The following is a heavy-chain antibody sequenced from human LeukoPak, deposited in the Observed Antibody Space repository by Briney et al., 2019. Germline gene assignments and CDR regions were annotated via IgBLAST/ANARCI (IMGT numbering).Heavy chain of an antibody. J-gene: IGHJ4*02. CDR1: GGSISSYY. V-gene: IGHV4-59*12. Sequence: PSETLSLTCTVSGGSISSYYWSWIRQPPGKGLEWIGYIYYSGSTNYNPSLKSRVTISVDTSKNQFSLELSSMTAADTAVYYCARDFLGGDSGSYWLDYWGQGTLVTVSS. CDR3: ARDFLGGDSGSYWLDY. CDR2: IYYSGST. D-gene: IGHD1-26*01.